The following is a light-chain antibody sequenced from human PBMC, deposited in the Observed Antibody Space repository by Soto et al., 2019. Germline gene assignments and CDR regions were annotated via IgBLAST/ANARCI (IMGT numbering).Light chain of an antibody. J-gene: IGKJ3*01. CDR3: QQYGRSPFT. CDR2: DVS. CDR1: QSVSSY. V-gene: IGKV3-20*01. Sequence: EIVLTQSPATLSLSPGERATLSCRASQSVSSYLAWYQQKPGQAPRLLIYDVSNRATGIPARFSASGSGTDFTLTISRLEPEDFAVYYCQQYGRSPFTFGPGTKVD.